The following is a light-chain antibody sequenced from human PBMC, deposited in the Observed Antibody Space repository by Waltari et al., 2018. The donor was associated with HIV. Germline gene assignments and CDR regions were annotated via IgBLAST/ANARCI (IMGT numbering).Light chain of an antibody. J-gene: IGLJ3*02. CDR1: SSDVGGYNY. CDR2: GVS. Sequence: QSALTQPPSASGSPGQSVTISCTGTSSDVGGYNYVSWYQQHPGKAPKRMIYGVSKRPSGVPERFAGSKSGSTASLTVSGLQAEDEADYYCSSYAGSNNRWVFGGGTKLTVL. V-gene: IGLV2-8*01. CDR3: SSYAGSNNRWV.